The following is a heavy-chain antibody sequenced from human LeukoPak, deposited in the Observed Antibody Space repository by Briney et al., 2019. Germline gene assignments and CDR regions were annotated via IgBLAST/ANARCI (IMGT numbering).Heavy chain of an antibody. Sequence: SETLSLTCTVSGGSISSYYWSWIRQPAGKGLEWIGRIYTSGSTNYNPSLKSRVTMSVDTSKNQFSLKLSSVTAADTAVYYCARVHYCSSTSCYAEYFQHWGQGTLVTVSS. CDR3: ARVHYCSSTSCYAEYFQH. CDR2: IYTSGST. J-gene: IGHJ1*01. D-gene: IGHD2-2*01. CDR1: GGSISSYY. V-gene: IGHV4-4*07.